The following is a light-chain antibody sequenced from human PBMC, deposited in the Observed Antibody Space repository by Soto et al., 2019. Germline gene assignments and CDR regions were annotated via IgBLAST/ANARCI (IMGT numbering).Light chain of an antibody. CDR3: MQALQTPYT. CDR1: QSLLHSNGYNY. Sequence: DIVMTQSPLSLPVTPGEPASISCRSSQSLLHSNGYNYLDWYLQKPGQSPQLLIYLGSNRVAGVPDRCSGSGAGTDFTLKISRVEAKDVGVYYCMQALQTPYTFGQGTKLEIK. J-gene: IGKJ2*01. CDR2: LGS. V-gene: IGKV2-28*01.